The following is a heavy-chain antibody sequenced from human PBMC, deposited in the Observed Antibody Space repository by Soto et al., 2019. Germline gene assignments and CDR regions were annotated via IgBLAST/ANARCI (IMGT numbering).Heavy chain of an antibody. D-gene: IGHD3-3*01. Sequence: GGSLRLSCAASGFTFSSYAMSWVRQAPGKGLEWVSAISGSGGSTYYADSVKGRFTISRDNSKNTLYLQMNSLRAEDTAVYYCAKGSITIFGVVIIRGYGMDVWGPGTTVTVSS. CDR2: ISGSGGST. CDR3: AKGSITIFGVVIIRGYGMDV. V-gene: IGHV3-23*01. J-gene: IGHJ6*02. CDR1: GFTFSSYA.